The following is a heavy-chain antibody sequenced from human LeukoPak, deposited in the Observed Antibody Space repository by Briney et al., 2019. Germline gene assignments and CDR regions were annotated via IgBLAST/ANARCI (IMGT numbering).Heavy chain of an antibody. J-gene: IGHJ3*02. D-gene: IGHD4-17*01. CDR3: ANYGAFDI. CDR1: GFTFSSYA. Sequence: PGGSLRLSCAASGFTFSSYAMSWVRQAPGKGLEWVANIKQDGSEKYYVDSVKGRFTISRDNAKNSLYLQMNSLRAEDTAVYYCANYGAFDIWGQGTMVTVSS. V-gene: IGHV3-7*01. CDR2: IKQDGSEK.